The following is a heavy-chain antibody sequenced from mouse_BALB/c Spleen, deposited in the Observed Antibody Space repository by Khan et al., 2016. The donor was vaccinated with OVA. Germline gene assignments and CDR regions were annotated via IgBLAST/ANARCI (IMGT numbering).Heavy chain of an antibody. CDR3: ARDSNFDY. V-gene: IGHV5-17*02. Sequence: EVQLKESGGGLVQPGGSRKLSCAASGFTFSRFGMHWVRQAPEKGLEWVAYISSGSSTIYYADTVKGRFTISRDNPKNTLFLQMTSLRSEDTAMYYCARDSNFDYGGQGTTLTVSS. CDR1: GFTFSRFG. J-gene: IGHJ2*01. CDR2: ISSGSSTI.